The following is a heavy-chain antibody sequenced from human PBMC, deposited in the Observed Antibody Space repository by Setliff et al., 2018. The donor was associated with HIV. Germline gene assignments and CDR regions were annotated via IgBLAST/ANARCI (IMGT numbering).Heavy chain of an antibody. Sequence: PGGSLRLSCAASGFTFSNYGMHWVRQAPGKGLEWFSNIWTSSRISYGASVKGRFTISRDNAKNSLYLQMNSLKTEDTAVYYCTTDGITVAGIDYWGQGTLVTVSS. V-gene: IGHV3-48*01. CDR1: GFTFSNYG. CDR2: IWTSSRI. CDR3: TTDGITVAGIDY. J-gene: IGHJ4*02. D-gene: IGHD6-19*01.